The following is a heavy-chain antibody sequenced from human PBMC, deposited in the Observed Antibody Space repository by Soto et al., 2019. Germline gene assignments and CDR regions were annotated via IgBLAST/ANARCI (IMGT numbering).Heavy chain of an antibody. CDR3: ARRNYGEEGYFFDF. V-gene: IGHV4-59*08. CDR1: GGSITGYY. CDR2: IYDSGTT. J-gene: IGHJ4*02. Sequence: QVQLRESGPGLVRPSETLSLTCTDSGGSITGYYWSWIRQPPGKGLEWIGYIYDSGTTTYNAALKSRVTISADTSKNQFSLNLRSVTAADTAVYYCARRNYGEEGYFFDFWGQGLLVTVSS. D-gene: IGHD4-17*01.